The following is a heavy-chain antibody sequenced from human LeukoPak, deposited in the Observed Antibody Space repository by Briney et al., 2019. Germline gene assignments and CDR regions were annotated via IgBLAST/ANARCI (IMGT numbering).Heavy chain of an antibody. V-gene: IGHV4-4*07. CDR1: GGSISSYY. CDR3: ARGRDGYNFLSLFRFDY. CDR2: IYTSGST. J-gene: IGHJ4*02. Sequence: SETLSLTCTVSGGSISSYYWSWIRQPAGKGLEWIGRIYTSGSTNYNPSLKSRVTMSVDTSKNQFSLKLSSVTAADTAVYYCARGRDGYNFLSLFRFDYWGQGTLVTVSS. D-gene: IGHD5-24*01.